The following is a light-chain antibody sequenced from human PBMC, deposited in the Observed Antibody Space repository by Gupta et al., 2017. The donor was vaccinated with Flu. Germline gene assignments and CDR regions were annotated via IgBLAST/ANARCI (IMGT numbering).Light chain of an antibody. CDR2: GAS. Sequence: PVERVTLSCRASQSLSSSYLTWYQQTPGQAPRLLSYGASTRATGVPARFSRNGSGTEFTLTISSLQPEDCAAYDCQQDTFGGGTKVEIK. CDR1: QSLSSSY. V-gene: IGKV3D-7*01. J-gene: IGKJ4*01. CDR3: QQDT.